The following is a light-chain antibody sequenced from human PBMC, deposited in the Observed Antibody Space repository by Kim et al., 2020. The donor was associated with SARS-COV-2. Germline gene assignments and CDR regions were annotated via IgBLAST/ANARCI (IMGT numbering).Light chain of an antibody. V-gene: IGKV3-20*01. CDR3: YLYGSTVT. Sequence: EIVLTQSPGTLSLSPGEKATLSCRASQSVSSSDLAWYRQKPGQVPTLLIYGASNRASGVPHRFRGSGSGTDFTLTISRLEPEDFVVYYCYLYGSTVTFGGGTKVEIK. CDR1: QSVSSSD. CDR2: GAS. J-gene: IGKJ4*01.